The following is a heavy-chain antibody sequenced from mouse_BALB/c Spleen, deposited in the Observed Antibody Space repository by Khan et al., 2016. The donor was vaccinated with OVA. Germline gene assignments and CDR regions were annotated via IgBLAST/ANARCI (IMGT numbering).Heavy chain of an antibody. CDR2: INTETGEP. D-gene: IGHD2-10*01. CDR1: GYTFTDYS. J-gene: IGHJ3*02. Sequence: QIQLVQSGPELKKPGETVKISCKASGYTFTDYSMHWVKQAPGKGLKWMGWINTETGEPTYADDFKGRFAFSLETSASSAFLQLTNLKNEDTATDVCAPYYGNYGGFGYWGQVTLVTVSA. CDR3: APYYGNYGGFGY. V-gene: IGHV9-2-1*01.